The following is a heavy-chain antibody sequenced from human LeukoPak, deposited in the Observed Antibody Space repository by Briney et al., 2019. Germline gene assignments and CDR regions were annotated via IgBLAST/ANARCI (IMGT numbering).Heavy chain of an antibody. CDR1: GFTFSNYA. Sequence: GGSLRLSCAASGFTFSNYAMSWVRQAPGRGLEWVSTISGSGGSTYYTDSVKGRFTISRDNSKNTLYLQMNSLRAEDTAVYYCAKESVHGGWSYYYYGMDVWGQGTTVTVSS. CDR3: AKESVHGGWSYYYYGMDV. J-gene: IGHJ6*02. V-gene: IGHV3-23*01. D-gene: IGHD6-19*01. CDR2: ISGSGGST.